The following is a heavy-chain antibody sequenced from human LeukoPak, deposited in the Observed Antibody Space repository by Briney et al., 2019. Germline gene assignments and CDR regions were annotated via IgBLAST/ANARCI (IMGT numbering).Heavy chain of an antibody. J-gene: IGHJ5*02. CDR3: ARGPRIAVAGTRWFDP. CDR1: GGSFSGYY. V-gene: IGHV4-34*01. CDR2: INHSGST. D-gene: IGHD6-19*01. Sequence: SETLSLTCAVYGGSFSGYYWSWIRQPPGRGLEWIGEINHSGSTNYNPSLKSRVTISVDTSKNQFSLKLSSVTAADTAAYYCARGPRIAVAGTRWFDPWGQGTLVTVSS.